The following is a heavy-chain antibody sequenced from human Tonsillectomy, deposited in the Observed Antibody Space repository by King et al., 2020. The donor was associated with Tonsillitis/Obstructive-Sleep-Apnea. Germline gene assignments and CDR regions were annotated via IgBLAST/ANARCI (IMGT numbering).Heavy chain of an antibody. D-gene: IGHD2-21*02. Sequence: VQLQESGPGLVKPSQTLSLTCTVSGGSISSGGYYWSWIRQHPGKGLEWIGYIYYSGSTYYNPSLKSRVTISVDTSKNQFSLKLSSVTAADTAVYYCARDRGVVGTAHDAFDIWGQGTMVTVSS. CDR1: GGSISSGGYY. V-gene: IGHV4-31*03. J-gene: IGHJ3*02. CDR3: ARDRGVVGTAHDAFDI. CDR2: IYYSGST.